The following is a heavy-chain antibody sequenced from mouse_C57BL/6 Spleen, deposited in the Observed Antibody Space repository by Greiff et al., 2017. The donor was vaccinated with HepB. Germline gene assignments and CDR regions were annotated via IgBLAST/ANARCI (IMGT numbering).Heavy chain of an antibody. Sequence: VKLQESGAELVKPGASVKMSCKASGYTFTSYWITWVKQRPGQGLEWIGDIYPGSGSTNYNEKFKSKATLTVDTSSSTAYMQLSSLTSEDSAVYYCARTPSYYGSSYWYFDVWGTGTTVTVSS. CDR2: IYPGSGST. J-gene: IGHJ1*03. V-gene: IGHV1-55*01. D-gene: IGHD1-1*01. CDR1: GYTFTSYW. CDR3: ARTPSYYGSSYWYFDV.